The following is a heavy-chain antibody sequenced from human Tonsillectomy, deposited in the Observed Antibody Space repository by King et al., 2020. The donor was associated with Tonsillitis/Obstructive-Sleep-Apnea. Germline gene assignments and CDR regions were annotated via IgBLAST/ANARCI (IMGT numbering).Heavy chain of an antibody. V-gene: IGHV4-34*01. J-gene: IGHJ6*03. CDR3: ARTDIVVVDYYYYMDV. CDR2: INHSGST. Sequence: VQLQQWGAGLLKPSETLSLTCAVYGGSFSGYYWSWIRQPPGKGLEWIGEINHSGSTKYNPSLKSRVTISVDTSKIMFSLKLSSVTAADTAVYYCARTDIVVVDYYYYMDVWGKGTTVTVSS. D-gene: IGHD2-15*01. CDR1: GGSFSGYY.